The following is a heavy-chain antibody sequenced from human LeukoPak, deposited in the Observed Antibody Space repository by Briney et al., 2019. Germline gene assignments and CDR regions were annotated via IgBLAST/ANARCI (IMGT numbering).Heavy chain of an antibody. CDR1: GYTFTSYG. J-gene: IGHJ4*02. CDR2: INPNSGGT. D-gene: IGHD6-19*01. CDR3: ARQYSSGWCYDY. V-gene: IGHV1-2*02. Sequence: ASVKVSCKASGYTFTSYGISWVRQAPGQGLEWMGWINPNSGGTNYAQKFQGRVTMTRDTSISTAYMELSRLTSDDTAVYYCARQYSSGWCYDYWGQGTLVTVSS.